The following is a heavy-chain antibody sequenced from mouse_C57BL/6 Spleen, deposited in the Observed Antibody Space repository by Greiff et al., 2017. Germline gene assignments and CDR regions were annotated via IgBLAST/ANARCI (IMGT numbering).Heavy chain of an antibody. CDR2: IYPGDGDT. Sequence: QVQLQQSGPELVKPGASVKISCKASGYAFSSSWMNWVKQRPGKGLEWIGRIYPGDGDTNYNGKFKGKATLTADKSSSTAYMQLSSLTSEDSAVYFCAREGIYDYGSSAVGCFDVWGTGTTVTVSS. V-gene: IGHV1-82*01. J-gene: IGHJ1*03. CDR3: AREGIYDYGSSAVGCFDV. CDR1: GYAFSSSW. D-gene: IGHD1-1*01.